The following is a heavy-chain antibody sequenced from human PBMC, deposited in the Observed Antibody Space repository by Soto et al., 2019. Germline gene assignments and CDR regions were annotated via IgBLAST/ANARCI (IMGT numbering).Heavy chain of an antibody. CDR2: INPNSGGT. Sequence: ASVKVSCKASGYTFTGYYMHWVRQAPGQGLEWMGWINPNSGGTNYAQKFQGWVTMTRDTSISTAYMELSRLGADDSAVYYCARDRGNYYFDYWGQGTLVTVSS. J-gene: IGHJ4*02. D-gene: IGHD4-4*01. CDR3: ARDRGNYYFDY. V-gene: IGHV1-2*04. CDR1: GYTFTGYY.